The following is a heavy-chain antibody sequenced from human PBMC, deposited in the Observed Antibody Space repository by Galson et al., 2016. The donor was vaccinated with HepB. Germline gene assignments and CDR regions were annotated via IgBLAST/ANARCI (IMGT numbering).Heavy chain of an antibody. Sequence: SLRLSCAGSGFTFGDYTMNWFRQALGQGLQWLGFIRGKAYGGTPQYAASVKGRFTISSDDSKNIAYLQVSSLKIEDTSRYYSASGYYYGDFARPAFDSWGQGTLVTVSS. CDR3: ASGYYYGDFARPAFDS. CDR2: IRGKAYGGTP. CDR1: GFTFGDYT. D-gene: IGHD4-17*01. J-gene: IGHJ4*02. V-gene: IGHV3-49*03.